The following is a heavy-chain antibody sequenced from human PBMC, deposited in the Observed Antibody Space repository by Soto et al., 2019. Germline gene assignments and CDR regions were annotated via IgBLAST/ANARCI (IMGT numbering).Heavy chain of an antibody. Sequence: TGGSLRLSCAASGFIFSGYAMHWVRQPPGKGLEWVAVTSWDGNNKYYADSVKGRFTISRDNSKNTLYLQMNSLRPEDMAVYYCAKVVVPAAMVNYYYGMDVWGQGTTVTVSS. D-gene: IGHD2-2*01. CDR2: TSWDGNNK. J-gene: IGHJ6*02. V-gene: IGHV3-30*04. CDR3: AKVVVPAAMVNYYYGMDV. CDR1: GFIFSGYA.